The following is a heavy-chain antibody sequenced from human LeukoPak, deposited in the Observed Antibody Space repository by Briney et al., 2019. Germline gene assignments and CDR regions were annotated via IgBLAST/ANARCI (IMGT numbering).Heavy chain of an antibody. CDR3: AKGKAEAYPYNFDN. CDR1: GFSFSSYA. J-gene: IGHJ4*02. V-gene: IGHV3-23*01. D-gene: IGHD1-1*01. Sequence: GGSLRLSCAASGFSFSSYAMSWVRQAPGKGLEWVATITLTGSRTYFPGSVKGRFTLSRDNSKSMLYLQMNSLRAEDTALYYCAKGKAEAYPYNFDNWGQGILVTVSS. CDR2: ITLTGSRT.